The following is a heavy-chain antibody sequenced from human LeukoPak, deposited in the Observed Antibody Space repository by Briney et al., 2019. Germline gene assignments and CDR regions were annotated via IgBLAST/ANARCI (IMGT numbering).Heavy chain of an antibody. Sequence: PGGSLRLSCAASGFTFSGYGMYWVRQAPRKGLEWXXGIYGGGGVIKYADSVKGRFTISRDNSENILYLQMDSLRVEDTAMYYCAKDRVPDSGYDIDYWGQGTLVTVSS. D-gene: IGHD5-12*01. CDR1: GFTFSGYG. V-gene: IGHV3-23*03. CDR2: IYGGGGVI. J-gene: IGHJ4*02. CDR3: AKDRVPDSGYDIDY.